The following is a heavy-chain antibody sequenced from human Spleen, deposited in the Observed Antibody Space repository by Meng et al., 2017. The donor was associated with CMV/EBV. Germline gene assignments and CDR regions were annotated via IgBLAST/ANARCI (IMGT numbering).Heavy chain of an antibody. V-gene: IGHV5-51*01. J-gene: IGHJ4*02. Sequence: GGSLRLSCKGSGYSFASYWIGWVRQMSGKGLEWMGVLYPGDSDPIYSPSFQGQVTISADKSTSTAYLQWGSLRASDSAMYYCARRTFYCSSTSCYPSHFDYWGQGTLVTVSS. CDR3: ARRTFYCSSTSCYPSHFDY. D-gene: IGHD2-2*01. CDR2: LYPGDSDP. CDR1: GYSFASYW.